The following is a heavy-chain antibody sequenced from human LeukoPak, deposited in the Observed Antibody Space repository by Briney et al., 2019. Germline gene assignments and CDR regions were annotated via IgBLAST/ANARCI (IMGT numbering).Heavy chain of an antibody. V-gene: IGHV1-18*03. CDR3: ATQYIYGPYYFDY. D-gene: IGHD5-18*01. Sequence: ASVKVSCKASGYTFTSYGISWVRQAPGQGLEWMGWISAYNGDTNYAQKLQGRVTMTTDTSTSTAYMELRSLRSDDMAVYYYATQYIYGPYYFDYWGQGTLVTVSS. J-gene: IGHJ4*02. CDR1: GYTFTSYG. CDR2: ISAYNGDT.